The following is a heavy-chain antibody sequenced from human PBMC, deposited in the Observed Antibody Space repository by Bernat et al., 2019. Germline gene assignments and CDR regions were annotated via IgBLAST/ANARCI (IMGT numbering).Heavy chain of an antibody. Sequence: EVQLVQSGAEVKKPGASLRISCKGSGYSFTSYWISWVRQMPGKGLEWMGRIDPSDSYTNYSTSFQGNVTISADTSISTAYLQWSSLKASDTAMYYCAGRITGGVDYWGQGTLVTVSS. CDR2: IDPSDSYT. CDR1: GYSFTSYW. V-gene: IGHV5-10-1*03. J-gene: IGHJ4*02. D-gene: IGHD7-27*01. CDR3: AGRITGGVDY.